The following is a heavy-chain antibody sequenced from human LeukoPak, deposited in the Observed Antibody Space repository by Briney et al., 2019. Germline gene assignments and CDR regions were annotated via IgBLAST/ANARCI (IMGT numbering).Heavy chain of an antibody. D-gene: IGHD5-18*01. CDR3: ARGLLSGATVDY. CDR2: INPNSGGT. J-gene: IGHJ4*02. Sequence: ALVKVSCKASGYTFTGYYMHWVRQAPGQGLEWMGWINPNSGGTNYAQKFQGWVTMTRDTSISTAYMELSRLRSDDTAVYYCARGLLSGATVDYWGQGTLVTVSS. CDR1: GYTFTGYY. V-gene: IGHV1-2*04.